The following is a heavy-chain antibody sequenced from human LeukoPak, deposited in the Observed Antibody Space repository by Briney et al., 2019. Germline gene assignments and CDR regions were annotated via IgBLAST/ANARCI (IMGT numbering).Heavy chain of an antibody. CDR2: ISSSPIDI. Sequence: KPGGSLRLSCAASGFTFSRYAMAWVRQAPGKGPDWVSSISSSPIDIYDADSVKGRFTISRDNSKNSLSLQMNCLRVEDTAVYYCATIHDGTQTPSYDSWGQGTLVTVSS. CDR3: ATIHDGTQTPSYDS. CDR1: GFTFSRYA. J-gene: IGHJ4*02. V-gene: IGHV3-21*01. D-gene: IGHD1-26*01.